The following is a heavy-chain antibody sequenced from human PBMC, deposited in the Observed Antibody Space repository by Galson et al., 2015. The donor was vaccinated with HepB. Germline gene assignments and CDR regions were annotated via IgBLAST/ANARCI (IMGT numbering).Heavy chain of an antibody. Sequence: SVQVSCKASGYTFTSYAMHWVRQAPGQGLEWMGRINPNSGGTNYAQKFQGRVTMTRDTSISTAYMELSRLRSDDTAVYYCARPSSGWFEFDYWGQGTLVTVSS. J-gene: IGHJ4*02. CDR2: INPNSGGT. CDR3: ARPSSGWFEFDY. CDR1: GYTFTSYA. V-gene: IGHV1-2*06. D-gene: IGHD6-19*01.